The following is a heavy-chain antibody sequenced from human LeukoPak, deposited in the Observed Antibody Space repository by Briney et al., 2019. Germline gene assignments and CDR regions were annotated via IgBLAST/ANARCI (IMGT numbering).Heavy chain of an antibody. CDR2: IKSKTDGGTT. J-gene: IGHJ4*02. Sequence: GGSLRLSCAASGFTFSNAWMSWVRQAPGKGPEWVGRIKSKTDGGTTDYAVPVKGRFTISRDDSKNTLYLQMNSLKTEDTAVYYVTPFRGYTDFWGGHFAPNTLDYWGQEPLVTV. D-gene: IGHD3-3*01. V-gene: IGHV3-15*01. CDR1: GFTFSNAW. CDR3: TPFRGYTDFWGGHFAPNTLDY.